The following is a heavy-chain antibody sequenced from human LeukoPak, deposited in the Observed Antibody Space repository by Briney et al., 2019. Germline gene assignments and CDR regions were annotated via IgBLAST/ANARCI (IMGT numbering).Heavy chain of an antibody. Sequence: SETLSLTCTVSGDSISSYYWSWIRQPPGKGLEWIGYIYYSGSTKYNPSLRSRVTISVDTSKNQFSLKLSSVTAADTAVYYCARDRRATTAYDAFDIWGRGTMVTVSS. D-gene: IGHD4-17*01. V-gene: IGHV4-59*01. CDR1: GDSISSYY. CDR2: IYYSGST. J-gene: IGHJ3*02. CDR3: ARDRRATTAYDAFDI.